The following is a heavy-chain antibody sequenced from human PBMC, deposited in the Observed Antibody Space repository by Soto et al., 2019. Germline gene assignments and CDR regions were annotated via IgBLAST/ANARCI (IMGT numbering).Heavy chain of an antibody. CDR2: MNPNSGNT. J-gene: IGHJ3*02. CDR3: ARFGDCDGFDI. D-gene: IGHD3-10*01. CDR1: VYTFTIYH. V-gene: IGHV1-8*01. Sequence: PLNRYRKTSVYTFTIYHINRVRQATGQGLEWMGWMNPNSGNTGYAQKFQGRVTMTRNTSISTAYMELSSLRSEDTAVYYCARFGDCDGFDIWGEGTMVTVYS.